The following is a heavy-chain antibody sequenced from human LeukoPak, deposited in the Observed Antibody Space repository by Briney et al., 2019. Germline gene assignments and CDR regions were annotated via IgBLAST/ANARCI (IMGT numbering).Heavy chain of an antibody. J-gene: IGHJ3*02. CDR3: ARGWGSTVTTSEDAFDI. Sequence: ASVKVSXKASGYTFTSYDINWVRQATGQGLEWMGWMNPNSGNTGYAQKFQGRVTMTRNTSISTAYMELSSLRSEDTAVYYCARGWGSTVTTSEDAFDIWGQGSMVTVSS. D-gene: IGHD4-17*01. CDR1: GYTFTSYD. V-gene: IGHV1-8*01. CDR2: MNPNSGNT.